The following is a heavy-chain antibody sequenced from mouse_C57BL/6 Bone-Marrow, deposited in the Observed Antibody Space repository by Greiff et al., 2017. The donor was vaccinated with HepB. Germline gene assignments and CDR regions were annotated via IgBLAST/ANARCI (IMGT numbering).Heavy chain of an antibody. Sequence: QVQLQQSGAELARPGASVKLSCKASGYTFTSYGISWVKQRTGQGLEWIGEIYPRSGNTYYNEKFKGKATLTADKSSSTAYMELRSLTSEDSAVYFCARKKEAYYSNPAWFAYWGQGTLVTVSA. J-gene: IGHJ3*01. CDR2: IYPRSGNT. CDR3: ARKKEAYYSNPAWFAY. CDR1: GYTFTSYG. D-gene: IGHD2-5*01. V-gene: IGHV1-81*01.